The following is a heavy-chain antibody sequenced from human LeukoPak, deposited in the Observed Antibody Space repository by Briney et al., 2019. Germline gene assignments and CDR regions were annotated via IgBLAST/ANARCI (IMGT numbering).Heavy chain of an antibody. J-gene: IGHJ3*02. Sequence: GGSLRLSCAASGFTFSSYGMHWVRQAPGKGLEWVAVISYDGSNKYYADSVKGRFTISRDNSKNTLYLQMNSLRAEDTAVYYCAKGYYDFWSGYYPKADAFDIWGQGTMVTVSS. CDR3: AKGYYDFWSGYYPKADAFDI. V-gene: IGHV3-30*18. CDR1: GFTFSSYG. D-gene: IGHD3-3*01. CDR2: ISYDGSNK.